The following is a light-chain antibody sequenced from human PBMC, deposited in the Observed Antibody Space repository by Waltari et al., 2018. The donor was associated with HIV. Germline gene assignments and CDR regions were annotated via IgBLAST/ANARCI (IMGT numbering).Light chain of an antibody. CDR1: DLPKPS. CDR3: QSADSSGTYRV. J-gene: IGLJ3*02. CDR2: KDR. V-gene: IGLV3-25*03. Sequence: SYELTQPPSVSVSPGQTARITCPGSDLPKPSAYGSQTKPGKARVRVIYKDRESPSGIPERSSGSSSGTTVTVTISGVQAEDEADYYCQSADSSGTYRVFGGGTKLTVL.